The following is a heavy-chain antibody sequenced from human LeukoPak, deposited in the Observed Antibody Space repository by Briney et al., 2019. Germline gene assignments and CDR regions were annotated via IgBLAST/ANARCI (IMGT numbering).Heavy chain of an antibody. CDR2: IYYSGST. D-gene: IGHD6-6*01. V-gene: IGHV4-31*11. CDR3: ARAPSSSSFAAEDAFDI. CDR1: GGSFSGYY. Sequence: PSETLSLTCAVYGGSFSGYYWSWIRQHPGKGLEWIGYIYYSGSTYYNPSLKSRVTISVDTSKNQFSLKLSSVTAADTAVYYCARAPSSSSFAAEDAFDIWGQGTMVTVSS. J-gene: IGHJ3*02.